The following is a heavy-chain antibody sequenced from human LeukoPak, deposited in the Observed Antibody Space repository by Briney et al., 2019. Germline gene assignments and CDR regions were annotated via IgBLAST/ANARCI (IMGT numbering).Heavy chain of an antibody. Sequence: GGSLRLSCAASGFTFSDYSMNWVRQAPGKGLEWVSSISSSSSYIYYADSVKGRFTISRDNSKNTLYLQMNSLRAEDTAVYYCATPDVRGVPEGAFDIWGQGTMVTVSS. CDR3: ATPDVRGVPEGAFDI. J-gene: IGHJ3*02. D-gene: IGHD3-10*01. V-gene: IGHV3-21*04. CDR2: ISSSSSYI. CDR1: GFTFSDYS.